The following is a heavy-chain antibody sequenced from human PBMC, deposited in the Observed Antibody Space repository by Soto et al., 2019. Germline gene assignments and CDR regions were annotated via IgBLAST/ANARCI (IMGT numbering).Heavy chain of an antibody. CDR2: ISSSSSTK. V-gene: IGHV3-48*01. CDR1: GFTFSSYS. D-gene: IGHD1-1*01. CDR3: VRTIQPGTTTYFDS. J-gene: IGHJ4*02. Sequence: LRLSCAASGFTFSSYSMNWVRQAPGKGLEWVSYISSSSSTKFYAASVKGRLTLSRDDSNNSVYLQMNSLKTEDTAVYFCVRTIQPGTTTYFDSWGQGTLVTVSS.